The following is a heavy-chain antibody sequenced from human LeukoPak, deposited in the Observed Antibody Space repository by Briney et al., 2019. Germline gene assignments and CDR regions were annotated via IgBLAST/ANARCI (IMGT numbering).Heavy chain of an antibody. CDR3: ARARGSFGELLFAYYFDS. Sequence: PSQTLSLTCAISGDSVSSNSAAWNWIRQSPSRGLEWLGRTYYRSKWYNDYAVSVKSRITINPDTSKNQFSLQLNSVTPEDTAVYYCARARGSFGELLFAYYFDSWGQGTLVTVSS. CDR2: TYYRSKWYN. D-gene: IGHD3-10*01. J-gene: IGHJ4*02. V-gene: IGHV6-1*01. CDR1: GDSVSSNSAA.